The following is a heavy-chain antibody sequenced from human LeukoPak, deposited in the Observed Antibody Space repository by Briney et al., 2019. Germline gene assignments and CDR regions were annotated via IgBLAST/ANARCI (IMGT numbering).Heavy chain of an antibody. CDR2: VDLEDGDT. CDR3: ARGSRSFDWLRSYFDF. CDR1: GYTFNDYY. D-gene: IGHD3-9*01. J-gene: IGHJ4*02. V-gene: IGHV1-69-2*01. Sequence: ASVKVSCKASGYTFNDYYIHWVQQAPGKGLEWMGRVDLEDGDTVYAEKFQGRVTITADTSTDTAFMDLSSLTSFDTAVYYCARGSRSFDWLRSYFDFWGQGILVSVSP.